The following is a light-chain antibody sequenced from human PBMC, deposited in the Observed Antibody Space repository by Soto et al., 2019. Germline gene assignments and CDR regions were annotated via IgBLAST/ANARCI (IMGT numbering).Light chain of an antibody. J-gene: IGLJ2*01. CDR2: GKN. Sequence: QSVLTQPPSVSGAPGQRVTISCTGSSSNIGAGYDVHWYQQLPGTPPKLLIYGKNNRPSGVPDRFSGSKSGTSASLAITGLHAEDEADYYCQSYDSSLSAVVFGGGTKLTVL. CDR3: QSYDSSLSAVV. CDR1: SSNIGAGYD. V-gene: IGLV1-40*01.